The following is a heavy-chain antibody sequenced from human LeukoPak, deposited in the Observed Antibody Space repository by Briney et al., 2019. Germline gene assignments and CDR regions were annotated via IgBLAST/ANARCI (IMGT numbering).Heavy chain of an antibody. CDR3: AGWYDSNGYA. V-gene: IGHV3-23*01. Sequence: GGSLRLSCAASGFTFSSSAMTWVRQAPGKGLEWVSAISDNGYDTFYADSVKGRFTISRDNSKNAVYLQMNSLRAEDTAIYYCAGWYDSNGYAWGQGTLVTVSS. D-gene: IGHD3-22*01. CDR2: ISDNGYDT. J-gene: IGHJ5*02. CDR1: GFTFSSSA.